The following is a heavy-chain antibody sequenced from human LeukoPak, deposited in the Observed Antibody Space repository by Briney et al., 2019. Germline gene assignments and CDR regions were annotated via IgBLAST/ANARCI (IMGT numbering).Heavy chain of an antibody. J-gene: IGHJ4*02. D-gene: IGHD6-13*01. CDR3: AKGLAAAGIDY. CDR1: GFTFDDYA. Sequence: PGRSLRLSCAASGFTFDDYAMHWVRQAPGKGLEWVSGISWNSGSIGYADSVKGRFTISRDNAKNSLYLQMNSLRAGDTALYYCAKGLAAAGIDYWGQGTLVTVSS. CDR2: ISWNSGSI. V-gene: IGHV3-9*01.